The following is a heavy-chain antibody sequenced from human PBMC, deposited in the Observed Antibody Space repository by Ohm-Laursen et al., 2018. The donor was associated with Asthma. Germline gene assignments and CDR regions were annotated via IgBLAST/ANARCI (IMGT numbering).Heavy chain of an antibody. CDR3: AKRGSYFDY. CDR2: ITSSSDSKT. CDR1: GFSISSCA. V-gene: IGHV3-23*01. J-gene: IGHJ4*02. D-gene: IGHD1-26*01. Sequence: SLRLSCAASGFSISSCAMSWVRQAPGRGLEWVSGITSSSDSKTYYADSVMGRFSISRDNSKNTLDLQMNSLRGEDTAVYYCAKRGSYFDYWGQGTLVTVSS.